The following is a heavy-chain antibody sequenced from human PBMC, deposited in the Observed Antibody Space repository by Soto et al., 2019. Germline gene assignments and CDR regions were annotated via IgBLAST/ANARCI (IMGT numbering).Heavy chain of an antibody. D-gene: IGHD6-19*01. V-gene: IGHV1-18*01. CDR3: ARGDTSGWYLPLKSFDY. J-gene: IGHJ4*02. Sequence: QVQLVQSGAEVKKPGASVQVSCKASGYTFTSYGISWVRQAPGQGLEWMGWISAYNGNTNYAQKLQGRVTMPTDTSTRTACRRLRSMESDDTAVYYCARGDTSGWYLPLKSFDYCGQGTLITVSS. CDR2: ISAYNGNT. CDR1: GYTFTSYG.